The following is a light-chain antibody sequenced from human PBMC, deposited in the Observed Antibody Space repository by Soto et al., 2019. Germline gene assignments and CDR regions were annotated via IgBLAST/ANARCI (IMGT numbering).Light chain of an antibody. CDR1: QSVSSSY. V-gene: IGKV3-20*01. CDR3: QQYGSSPT. CDR2: GAS. J-gene: IGKJ4*01. Sequence: EIVLTQSPGTLSLSPGERATLSCRASQSVSSSYLAWYQQKPGQAPRLLIYGASSRATGIPDRFSGSGSGTVFTLTIRRMEPEDFAVYYCQQYGSSPTFGGGTKVEIK.